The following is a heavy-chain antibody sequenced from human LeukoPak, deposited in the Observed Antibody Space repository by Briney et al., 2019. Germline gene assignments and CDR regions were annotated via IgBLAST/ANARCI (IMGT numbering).Heavy chain of an antibody. D-gene: IGHD4-17*01. CDR2: IIPIFGTA. CDR1: RGTFRSYA. V-gene: IGHV1-69*13. CDR3: ARKKGSPNDYGDYSQGWDY. J-gene: IGHJ4*02. Sequence: SVKVSCKASRGTFRSYAWVRQAPGQGLEWMGGIIPIFGTANYAQKFQGRVTITADESTSTAYMELSSLRSEDTAVYYCARKKGSPNDYGDYSQGWDYWGQGTLVTVSS.